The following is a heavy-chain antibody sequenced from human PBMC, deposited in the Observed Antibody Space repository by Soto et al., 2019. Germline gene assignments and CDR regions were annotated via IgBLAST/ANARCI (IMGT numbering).Heavy chain of an antibody. CDR1: GFTFSSYS. J-gene: IGHJ4*02. V-gene: IGHV3-21*01. CDR3: ARDGAQWLERKFDY. CDR2: ISSSSSYI. D-gene: IGHD6-19*01. Sequence: GGSLRLSCAASGFTFSSYSINWVRQAPGKGLEWVSSISSSSSYIYYADSVEGRFTISRDNAKNSLYLQMNSLRDEDTAVYYCARDGAQWLERKFDYWGQGTLVTVSS.